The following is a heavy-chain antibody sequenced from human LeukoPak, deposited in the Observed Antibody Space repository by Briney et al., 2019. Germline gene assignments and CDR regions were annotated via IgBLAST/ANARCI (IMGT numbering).Heavy chain of an antibody. J-gene: IGHJ6*02. D-gene: IGHD6-13*01. CDR1: GFTFSSYA. Sequence: GGSLRLSCAASGFTFSSYAMSWVRQAPGKGLEWVSAISGSGGSTYYADSVKGRFTISRDNSKNTLYLQMNSLRAEDTAVYYCAKGRKYSSSWYTPDYYGMDVWGQGTTVTVSS. CDR2: ISGSGGST. V-gene: IGHV3-23*01. CDR3: AKGRKYSSSWYTPDYYGMDV.